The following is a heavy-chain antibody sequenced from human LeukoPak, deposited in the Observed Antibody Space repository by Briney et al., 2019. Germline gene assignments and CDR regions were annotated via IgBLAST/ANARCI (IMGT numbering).Heavy chain of an antibody. CDR3: AKQEDIWFGELLPVDY. D-gene: IGHD3-10*01. Sequence: GGSLRLSCAASGFTFSSYAMSWVRQAPGKGLEWVSAISGSGGSTYYADSVKGRFTISRDNSKNTLYLQTNSLRAEDTAVYYCAKQEDIWFGELLPVDYWGQGTLVTVSS. J-gene: IGHJ4*02. V-gene: IGHV3-23*01. CDR2: ISGSGGST. CDR1: GFTFSSYA.